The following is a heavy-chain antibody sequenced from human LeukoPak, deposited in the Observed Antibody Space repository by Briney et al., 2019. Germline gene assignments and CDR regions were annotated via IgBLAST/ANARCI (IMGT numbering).Heavy chain of an antibody. D-gene: IGHD5-18*01. CDR2: IIPILGIA. J-gene: IGHJ3*02. CDR3: ASGHGTAMVTGAFDI. Sequence: GASVKVSCKASGGTFSSCAISWVRQAPGQGLEWMGRIIPILGIANYAQKFQGRVTITADKSTSTAYMELSSLRSEDTAVYYCASGHGTAMVTGAFDIWGQGTMVTVSS. V-gene: IGHV1-69*04. CDR1: GGTFSSCA.